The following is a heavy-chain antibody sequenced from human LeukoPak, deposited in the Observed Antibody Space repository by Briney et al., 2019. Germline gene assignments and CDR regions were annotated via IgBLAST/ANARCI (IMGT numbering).Heavy chain of an antibody. CDR2: IIPIFGTA. V-gene: IGHV1-69*13. CDR1: GGTFSSYA. D-gene: IGHD5-12*01. Sequence: SVKVSCKASGGTFSSYAISWVRQAPGQGLEWMGGIIPIFGTANYAQKFQGRVTITADESTSTAYMELSSLRSEDTAVYYCARDAGGGYENAFDIWAKGQWSPSLQ. CDR3: ARDAGGGYENAFDI. J-gene: IGHJ3*02.